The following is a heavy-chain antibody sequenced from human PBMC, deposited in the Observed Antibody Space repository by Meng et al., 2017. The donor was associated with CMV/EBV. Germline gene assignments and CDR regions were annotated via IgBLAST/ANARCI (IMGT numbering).Heavy chain of an antibody. Sequence: GESLKISCAVSGFTFSSYGMHWVRQAPGKGLEWVAFIRYDGSNKYYADSVKGRFTISRDNSKNTLYLQMNSLRAEDTAVYYCAKDYSPYCSSTSCYGYFDYWGQGTLVTVSS. V-gene: IGHV3-30*02. CDR3: AKDYSPYCSSTSCYGYFDY. J-gene: IGHJ4*02. D-gene: IGHD2-2*01. CDR2: IRYDGSNK. CDR1: GFTFSSYG.